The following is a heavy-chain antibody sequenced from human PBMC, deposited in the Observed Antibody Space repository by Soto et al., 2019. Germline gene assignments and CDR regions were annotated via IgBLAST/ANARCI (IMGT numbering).Heavy chain of an antibody. Sequence: PSETLSLTCTVSGGSISSGGYYWSWIRQHPGKGLEWIGYIYYSGSTYYNPSLKSRVTISVDTSKNQFSLKLSSVTAADTAVYYCARDGRIVVVPAAPPLLRGMDVWGQGTTVTVSS. D-gene: IGHD2-2*01. CDR1: GGSISSGGYY. CDR2: IYYSGST. V-gene: IGHV4-31*03. CDR3: ARDGRIVVVPAAPPLLRGMDV. J-gene: IGHJ6*02.